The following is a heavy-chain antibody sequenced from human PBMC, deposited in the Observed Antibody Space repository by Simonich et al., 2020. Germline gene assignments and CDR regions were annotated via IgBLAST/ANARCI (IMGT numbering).Heavy chain of an antibody. CDR1: GGSFRGYY. Sequence: QVQLQQWGAGLLKPSETLSLTCAVYGGSFRGYYWSWIRQPPGKGLEWIGEINHSGSTNYNPPLKGRVTISVDTSKNQFSLKLSSVTAADTAVYYCARGKGWKNAFDIWGQGTMVTVSS. J-gene: IGHJ3*02. V-gene: IGHV4-34*01. CDR3: ARGKGWKNAFDI. CDR2: INHSGST. D-gene: IGHD1-1*01.